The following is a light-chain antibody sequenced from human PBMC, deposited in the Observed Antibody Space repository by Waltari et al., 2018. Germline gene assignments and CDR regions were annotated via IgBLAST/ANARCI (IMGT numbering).Light chain of an antibody. V-gene: IGKV3D-15*01. CDR1: QSVSNS. Sequence: DIVMTQSPPTLSVSPGERAPLSCRASQSVSNSLAWYQHRPGRAPRLLIHSASTRAPGIPARFSGSGSETEFTLTISNLQSEDFALYYCQQYNNWPPITFGQGTRLEIK. CDR3: QQYNNWPPIT. J-gene: IGKJ5*01. CDR2: SAS.